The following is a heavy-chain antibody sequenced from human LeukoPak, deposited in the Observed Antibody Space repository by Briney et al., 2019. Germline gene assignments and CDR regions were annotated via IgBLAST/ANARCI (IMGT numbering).Heavy chain of an antibody. CDR2: INPNSGGT. CDR1: GYTFTGYY. Sequence: ASVKVSCKASGYTFTGYYMHWVRQAPGQGLEWMGWINPNSGGTNYAQKFQGRVTMTRDTSISTAYMELSRLRSDDTAVYYCAPSRIYGGDFSYFDYWGQGTLVTVSS. CDR3: APSRIYGGDFSYFDY. V-gene: IGHV1-2*02. D-gene: IGHD4-23*01. J-gene: IGHJ4*02.